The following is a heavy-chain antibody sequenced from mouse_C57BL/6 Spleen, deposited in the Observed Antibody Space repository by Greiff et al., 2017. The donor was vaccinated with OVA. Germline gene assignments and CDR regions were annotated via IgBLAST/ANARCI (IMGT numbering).Heavy chain of an antibody. CDR3: ARGNEFAY. Sequence: QVQLKQPGAELVKPGASVKLSCKASGYTFTSYWMQWVKQRPGQGLEWIGEIDPSDSYTNYNQKFKGKATLTVDTSSSTAYMQLSSLTSEDSAVYYCARGNEFAYWGQGTLVTVSA. J-gene: IGHJ3*01. CDR1: GYTFTSYW. V-gene: IGHV1-50*01. CDR2: IDPSDSYT.